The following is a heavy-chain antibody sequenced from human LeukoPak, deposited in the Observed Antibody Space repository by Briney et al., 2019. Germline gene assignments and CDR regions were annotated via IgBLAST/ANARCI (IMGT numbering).Heavy chain of an antibody. CDR1: GFTFSSYD. CDR3: AKDLRWLPNFDY. D-gene: IGHD5-24*01. J-gene: IGHJ4*02. V-gene: IGHV3-30*02. Sequence: GGSLRPSCAASGFTFSSYDMHWVRQAPGKGLEWVAFIRYDGSNKYYADSVKGRFTISRDNSKNTLYLQMNSLRAEDTAVYYCAKDLRWLPNFDYWGQGTLVTVSS. CDR2: IRYDGSNK.